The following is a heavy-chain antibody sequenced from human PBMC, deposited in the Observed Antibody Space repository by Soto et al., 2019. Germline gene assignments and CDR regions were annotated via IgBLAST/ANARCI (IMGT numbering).Heavy chain of an antibody. CDR2: INPNSGGT. CDR3: ARDAAPNSDFWSGYHAAHNWFDP. D-gene: IGHD3-3*01. CDR1: GYTFTGYY. Sequence: ASVKVSCKASGYTFTGYYMHWVRQAPGQGLEWMGWINPNSGGTNYAQKFQGRATMTRDTSSSTAYMELSRLRSDDTAVYYCARDAAPNSDFWSGYHAAHNWFDPWGQGTLVTVSS. V-gene: IGHV1-2*02. J-gene: IGHJ5*02.